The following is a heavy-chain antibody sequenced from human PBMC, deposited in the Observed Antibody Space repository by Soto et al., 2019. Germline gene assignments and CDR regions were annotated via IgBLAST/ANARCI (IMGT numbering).Heavy chain of an antibody. Sequence: GGSLRLSCAASGFTFSSYAMSWVRQAPGKGLEWVSAISGGAGSTYYADSVKGRFTISRDNSKKTLYLQMDSLTAEDTAWYDCERAPSGCFGYDNWGQGTLVTVSS. CDR1: GFTFSSYA. CDR3: ERAPSGCFGYDN. D-gene: IGHD6-19*01. CDR2: ISGGAGST. J-gene: IGHJ4*02. V-gene: IGHV3-23*01.